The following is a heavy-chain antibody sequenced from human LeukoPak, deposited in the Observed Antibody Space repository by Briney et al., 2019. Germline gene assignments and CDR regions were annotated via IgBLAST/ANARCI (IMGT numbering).Heavy chain of an antibody. CDR1: GFTFSSYS. CDR2: ISSSSSTI. D-gene: IGHD3-10*01. Sequence: GGSLRLSCAASGFTFSSYSMNWVRQAPGKGLEWVSYISSSSSTIYYADSVKGRFTISRDNAKNPLYLQMNSLRAEDTAVYYCASSGEPFDYWGQGTLVTVSS. CDR3: ASSGEPFDY. J-gene: IGHJ4*02. V-gene: IGHV3-48*01.